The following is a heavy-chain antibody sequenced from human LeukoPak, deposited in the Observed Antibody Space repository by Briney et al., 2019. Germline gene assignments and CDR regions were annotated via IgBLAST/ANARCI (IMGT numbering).Heavy chain of an antibody. V-gene: IGHV3-15*01. D-gene: IGHD4-11*01. CDR1: GFTFSSYN. Sequence: GGSLRLSCAASGFTFSSYNMNWVRQAPGKGLEWVGRIKSKTDGGTTDYAAPVKGRFTISRDDSKNTLYLQMNSLKTEDTAVYYCTTPVTTVRNAGDYWGQGTLVTVSS. CDR2: IKSKTDGGTT. J-gene: IGHJ4*02. CDR3: TTPVTTVRNAGDY.